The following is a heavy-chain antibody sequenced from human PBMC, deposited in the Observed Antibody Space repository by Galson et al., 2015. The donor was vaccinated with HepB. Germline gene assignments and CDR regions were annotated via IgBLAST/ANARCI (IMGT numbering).Heavy chain of an antibody. CDR1: GFTFDDYA. CDR2: ISWNSGSI. Sequence: SLRLSCAASGFTFDDYAMHWVRQAPGKGLEWVSGISWNSGSIGYADSVRGRFTISRDNAKNSLYLQMNSLRAEDTALYYCAKDIEAAAGTGAFDIWGQGTMVTVSS. CDR3: AKDIEAAAGTGAFDI. V-gene: IGHV3-9*01. D-gene: IGHD6-13*01. J-gene: IGHJ3*02.